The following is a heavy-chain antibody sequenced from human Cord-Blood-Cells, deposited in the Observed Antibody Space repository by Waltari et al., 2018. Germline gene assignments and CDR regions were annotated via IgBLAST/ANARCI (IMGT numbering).Heavy chain of an antibody. V-gene: IGHV1-3*01. CDR3: AREGGRGSGGSCPDY. D-gene: IGHD2-15*01. CDR1: GYTFTSYA. CDR2: INAGNGNT. Sequence: QVQLVQSGAEVKKPGASVKVSCKASGYTFTSYAMHWVRQAPGQRLEWMGWINAGNGNTKYSQKFQGRVTITRDTSASTAYMELGSLRSEDTAVYYCAREGGRGSGGSCPDYWGQGTLVTVSS. J-gene: IGHJ4*02.